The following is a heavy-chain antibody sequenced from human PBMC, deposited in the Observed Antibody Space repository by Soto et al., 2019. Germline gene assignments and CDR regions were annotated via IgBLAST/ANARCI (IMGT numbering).Heavy chain of an antibody. Sequence: GESLKISCAASGFTFSSYGMHWVRQAPGKGLEWVAVISYDGSNKYYADSVKGRFTISRDNSKNTLYLQMNSLRAEDTAVYYCAKDLRAGYHYWGQGTLVIVSS. CDR1: GFTFSSYG. D-gene: IGHD5-12*01. CDR3: AKDLRAGYHY. CDR2: ISYDGSNK. V-gene: IGHV3-30*18. J-gene: IGHJ4*02.